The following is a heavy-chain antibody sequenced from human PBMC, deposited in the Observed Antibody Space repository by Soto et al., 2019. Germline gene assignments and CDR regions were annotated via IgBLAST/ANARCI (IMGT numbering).Heavy chain of an antibody. J-gene: IGHJ4*02. D-gene: IGHD3-10*01. CDR1: GGSISSGGYY. V-gene: IGHV4-31*01. CDR2: IYYSGST. Sequence: QVQLQESGPGLVKPSQTLSLTCTVSGGSISSGGYYWSWIRQHPGKGLEWIGYIYYSGSTYYNPSRKSLVTISVDTSKNQFSLKLSSVTAADTAVYYCARGGPGVRGVNTGNTTPIDYWGQGTLVTVSS. CDR3: ARGGPGVRGVNTGNTTPIDY.